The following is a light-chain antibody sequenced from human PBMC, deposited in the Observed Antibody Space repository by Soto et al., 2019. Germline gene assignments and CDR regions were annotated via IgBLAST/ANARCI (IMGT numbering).Light chain of an antibody. V-gene: IGLV1-51*01. Sequence: QSVLTQPPSVSAAPGQKVTISCSGSSSNIGNNYVSWYQQLPGTAPKLLIYDNNKRPSGIPDRFSGSKSGTSATLGITGLQTGDEAEYYCGTWDSSLSAAVFGGGTQLTVL. CDR2: DNN. CDR3: GTWDSSLSAAV. CDR1: SSNIGNNY. J-gene: IGLJ7*01.